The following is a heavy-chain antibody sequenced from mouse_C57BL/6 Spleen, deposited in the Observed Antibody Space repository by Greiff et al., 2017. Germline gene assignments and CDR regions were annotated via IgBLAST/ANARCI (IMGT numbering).Heavy chain of an antibody. CDR1: GYSFTGYY. CDR3: ARRDYGSSYWYFDV. CDR2: INPSTGGT. Sequence: EVKLVESGPELVKPGASVKISCKASGYSFTGYYMNWVKQSPEKSLEWIGEINPSTGGTTYNQKFKAKATLTVDKSSSTAYMQLKSLTSEDSAVYYCARRDYGSSYWYFDVWGTGTTVTVSS. D-gene: IGHD1-1*01. V-gene: IGHV1-42*01. J-gene: IGHJ1*03.